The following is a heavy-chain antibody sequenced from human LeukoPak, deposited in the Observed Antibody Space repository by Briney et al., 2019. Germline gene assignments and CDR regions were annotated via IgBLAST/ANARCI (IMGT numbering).Heavy chain of an antibody. V-gene: IGHV3-53*01. J-gene: IGHJ6*03. CDR2: IYSGGST. Sequence: GGSLRLSCAASGFTVSSNYMSWVRQAPGKGLKWVSVIYSGGSTYYADSVKGRFTISRDNSKNTLYLQMNSLRAEDTAVYYCARQKEWLLRGYMDVWGKGTTVTVSS. CDR1: GFTVSSNY. CDR3: ARQKEWLLRGYMDV. D-gene: IGHD3-3*01.